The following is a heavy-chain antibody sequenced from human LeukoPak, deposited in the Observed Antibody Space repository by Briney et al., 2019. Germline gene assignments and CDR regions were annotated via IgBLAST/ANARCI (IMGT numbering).Heavy chain of an antibody. CDR1: GFTFSSYA. Sequence: PGGSLRLSCAASGFTFSSYAMHWVRQAPGKGLEWVAVISYDGSNKYYADSVKGRFTISRDNAKNSLYLQMNSLRDEDTAVYYCAKGAPPYSSGWYPGYFDYWGQGTLVTVSS. CDR3: AKGAPPYSSGWYPGYFDY. V-gene: IGHV3-30-3*01. CDR2: ISYDGSNK. D-gene: IGHD6-19*01. J-gene: IGHJ4*02.